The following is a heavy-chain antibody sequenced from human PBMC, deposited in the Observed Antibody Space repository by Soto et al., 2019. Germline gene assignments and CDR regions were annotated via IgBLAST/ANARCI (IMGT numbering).Heavy chain of an antibody. CDR1: GLTFTTNY. D-gene: IGHD2-2*01. Sequence: QAQLVQSGAEVKKPGASVQVSCTASGLTFTTNYIHWVRQAPGKGPEWMGMINTGTGSTTYAAQLQGRVAITGDTSTSTVYMELSSLTSEETAVYFCTRDFCTGTSCSLGYVEHWGQGTLGTVSS. CDR3: TRDFCTGTSCSLGYVEH. CDR2: INTGTGST. V-gene: IGHV1-46*03. J-gene: IGHJ1*01.